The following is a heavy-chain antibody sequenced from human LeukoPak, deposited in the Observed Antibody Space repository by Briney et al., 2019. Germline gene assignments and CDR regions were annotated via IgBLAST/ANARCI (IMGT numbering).Heavy chain of an antibody. Sequence: TSETLSLTCTVSGGSISSGGYYWSWIRQHPGKGLEWIGYIYYSGSTYYNPSLKSRVTISVDTSKNQFSLKLSFVTAADTAVYYCARTTSVQLWFDYWGQGTLVTVSS. D-gene: IGHD5-18*01. CDR3: ARTTSVQLWFDY. V-gene: IGHV4-31*03. CDR2: IYYSGST. J-gene: IGHJ4*02. CDR1: GGSISSGGYY.